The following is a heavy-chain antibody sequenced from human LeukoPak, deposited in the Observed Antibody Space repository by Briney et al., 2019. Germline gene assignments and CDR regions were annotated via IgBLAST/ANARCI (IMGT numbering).Heavy chain of an antibody. J-gene: IGHJ3*02. Sequence: PGRSLRLSCAASGFTFDDYAKHWVRQAPGKGPEWVSGISWNSGSIGYADSVKGRFTISRDNAKNSLYLQMNSPRAEDTALYYCASPYPLKKAAAGTTGAFDIWGQGTMVTVSS. V-gene: IGHV3-9*01. CDR3: ASPYPLKKAAAGTTGAFDI. D-gene: IGHD6-13*01. CDR1: GFTFDDYA. CDR2: ISWNSGSI.